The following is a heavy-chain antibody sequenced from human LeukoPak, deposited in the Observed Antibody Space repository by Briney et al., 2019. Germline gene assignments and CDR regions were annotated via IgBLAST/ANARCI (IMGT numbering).Heavy chain of an antibody. J-gene: IGHJ4*02. CDR3: ARGGRRGVF. CDR1: GGSFSGYY. V-gene: IGHV4-34*01. CDR2: INHSGGT. Sequence: SETLSLTCAVYGGSFSGYYWSWIRQPPGKGLEWIGEINHSGGTNYNPSLKSRVTISVDTSKNQFSLKLSSVTAADTAVYYCARGGRRGVFWGQGTLVTVSS. D-gene: IGHD2-8*02.